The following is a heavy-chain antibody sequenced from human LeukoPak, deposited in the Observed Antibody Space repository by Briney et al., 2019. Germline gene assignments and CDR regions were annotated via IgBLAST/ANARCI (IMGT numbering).Heavy chain of an antibody. D-gene: IGHD2-2*01. CDR2: IYYSGST. J-gene: IGHJ4*02. CDR3: ARGADCSSTSCYYDY. Sequence: SETLSLTCTVSGGSISSGGYYWSWIRQHPGKGLEWIGYIYYSGSTYYNPSLRSRVTISVDTSKNQFSLKLSSVTAADTAVYYCARGADCSSTSCYYDYWGQGTLVTVSS. CDR1: GGSISSGGYY. V-gene: IGHV4-31*03.